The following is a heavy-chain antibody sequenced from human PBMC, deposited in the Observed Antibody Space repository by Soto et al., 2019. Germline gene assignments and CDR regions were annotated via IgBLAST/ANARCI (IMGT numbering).Heavy chain of an antibody. V-gene: IGHV4-30-2*01. Sequence: LSLTCAVSGGSISSGGYSWSWIRQPPGKGLEWIGYIYHSGSTYYNSSLKSRVTISVDRSKNRFSLKLSSVTAADTAVYYCARIPSPWGQGTLVTVSS. CDR1: GGSISSGGYS. CDR2: IYHSGST. J-gene: IGHJ5*02. D-gene: IGHD2-21*01. CDR3: ARIPSP.